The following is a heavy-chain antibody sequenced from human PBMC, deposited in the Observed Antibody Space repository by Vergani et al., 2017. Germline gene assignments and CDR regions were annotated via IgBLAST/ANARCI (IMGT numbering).Heavy chain of an antibody. CDR2: TRYDGSNK. J-gene: IGHJ4*02. D-gene: IGHD4-17*01. CDR1: GFTFSNND. CDR3: AKRGDYGDYLGY. V-gene: IGHV3-30*02. Sequence: QVQLVESGGGVVQPGGSLRLSCAASGFTFSNNDMQWVREAPGKGLEWVALTRYDGSNKSYADSVKGRLTISRDNSKKMLYLQMNSLRTEDTAVYYCAKRGDYGDYLGYWGQGTLVIVSS.